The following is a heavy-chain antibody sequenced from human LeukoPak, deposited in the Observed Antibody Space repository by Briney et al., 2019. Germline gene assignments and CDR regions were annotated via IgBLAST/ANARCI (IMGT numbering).Heavy chain of an antibody. CDR3: ARVQAGLWFGELTDY. Sequence: ASVKVSCKASGYTFTSYYMHWVRQAPGQGLEWMGIINPSGGSTNYAQKLQGRVTMTTDTSTSTAYMELRSLRSDDTAVYYCARVQAGLWFGELTDYWGQGTLVTVSS. CDR1: GYTFTSYY. J-gene: IGHJ4*02. D-gene: IGHD3-10*01. CDR2: INPSGGST. V-gene: IGHV1-46*01.